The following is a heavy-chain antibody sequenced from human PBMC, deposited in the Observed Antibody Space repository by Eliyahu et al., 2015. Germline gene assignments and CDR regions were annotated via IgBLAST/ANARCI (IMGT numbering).Heavy chain of an antibody. D-gene: IGHD2-2*01. J-gene: IGHJ3*02. CDR3: ARQRCSSTSCYADAFDI. Sequence: PSFQGHVTISADKSISTAYLQWSSLKASDTAMYYCARQRCSSTSCYADAFDIWGQGTMVTVSS. V-gene: IGHV5-10-1*01.